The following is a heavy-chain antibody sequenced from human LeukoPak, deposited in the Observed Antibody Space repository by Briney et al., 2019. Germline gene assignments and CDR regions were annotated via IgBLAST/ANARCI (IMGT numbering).Heavy chain of an antibody. J-gene: IGHJ4*02. D-gene: IGHD3-22*01. CDR1: GGSISSNY. CDR2: IFYTGST. CDR3: ARFYFDTSGYYFYYFDY. V-gene: IGHV4-59*01. Sequence: SETLSLTCTVSGGSISSNYWSWIRQPPGKGPEWIGHIFYTGSTNYNPSLRSRVTISVDTSKNQFSLKLRSVTAADTAVYYCARFYFDTSGYYFYYFDYWGQGTLVTVSS.